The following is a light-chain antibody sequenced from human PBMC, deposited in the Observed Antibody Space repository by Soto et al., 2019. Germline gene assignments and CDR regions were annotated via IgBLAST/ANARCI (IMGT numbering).Light chain of an antibody. V-gene: IGKV1-39*01. J-gene: IGKJ2*01. CDR3: QQSYSTPVYT. CDR2: AAS. CDR1: QSISSY. Sequence: DIQMTRSPSSLSASVGDRVTITCRASQSISSYLNWFQQKPGKAPKLLIYAASSLQSGVPSRFSGSGSGTDFTLTISSLQPEDFATYYCQQSYSTPVYTFGQGTKLEIK.